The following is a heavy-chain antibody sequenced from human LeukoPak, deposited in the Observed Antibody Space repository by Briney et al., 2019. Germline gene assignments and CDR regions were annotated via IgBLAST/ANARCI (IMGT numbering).Heavy chain of an antibody. Sequence: ASVKVSCKASGGTFSSYAISWVRQAPGQGLEWMGGIIPIFGTANYAQKFQGRVTITADESTSTAYMELSSLRSEDTAVYYCARGTTYYYGSGSLDYWGQGTLVTVSS. CDR2: IIPIFGTA. J-gene: IGHJ4*02. D-gene: IGHD3-10*01. CDR1: GGTFSSYA. CDR3: ARGTTYYYGSGSLDY. V-gene: IGHV1-69*13.